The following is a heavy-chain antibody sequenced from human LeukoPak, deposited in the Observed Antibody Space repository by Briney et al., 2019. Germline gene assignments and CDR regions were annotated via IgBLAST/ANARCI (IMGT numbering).Heavy chain of an antibody. V-gene: IGHV3-48*01. CDR1: GFSFSSYS. J-gene: IGHJ4*02. CDR3: ARDYLYAFAY. Sequence: GGSLRLSCAASGFSFSSYSMNWVRQAPGKGLEWVSYISGSGNAIHYTDSVKGRFTISRDNAKNALYLQMNSLRAEDTAVYFCARDYLYAFAYWGQGTLVTVSS. D-gene: IGHD2-2*01. CDR2: ISGSGNAI.